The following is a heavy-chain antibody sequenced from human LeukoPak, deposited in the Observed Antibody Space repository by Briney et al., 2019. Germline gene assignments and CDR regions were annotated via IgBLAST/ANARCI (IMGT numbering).Heavy chain of an antibody. Sequence: GGSLRLSCAASGFTFSNYMMHWVRQAPGKGLVWVSRIKSDGITITYADSVKGRFTISRDNAKNTLYLQMNSLRAEDTAVYYCALVGDYYGMDVWGQGTTVTVSS. V-gene: IGHV3-74*01. CDR1: GFTFSNYM. D-gene: IGHD3-10*01. CDR3: ALVGDYYGMDV. J-gene: IGHJ6*02. CDR2: IKSDGITI.